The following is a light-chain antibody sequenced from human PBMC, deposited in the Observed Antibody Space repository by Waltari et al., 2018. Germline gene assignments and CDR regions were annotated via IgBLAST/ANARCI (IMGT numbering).Light chain of an antibody. CDR2: KAS. Sequence: DIQMTQSPSTLSASVGDRVTITCRASQSSSSWLAWYQQKPGKAPKLLIYKASSLESGVPSRFSGSGSGTEFTLTISSLQPDDFATYYCQQYNSYPWTFGQRTKVEIK. CDR3: QQYNSYPWT. V-gene: IGKV1-5*03. J-gene: IGKJ1*01. CDR1: QSSSSW.